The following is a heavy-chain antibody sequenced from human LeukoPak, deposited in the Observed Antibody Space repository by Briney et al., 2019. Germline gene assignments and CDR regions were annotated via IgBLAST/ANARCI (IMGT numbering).Heavy chain of an antibody. V-gene: IGHV4-59*01. D-gene: IGHD2-2*01. Sequence: PSETLSLTCTVSAGSISDNYWSWIRQPPGKGLEWIGYIYYSGSTNYNPSLKSRVTISVDTSKNQFSLKLSSVTAADTAVYYCARVVIYCSSTSCFYMDVWGKGTTVTVSS. J-gene: IGHJ6*03. CDR3: ARVVIYCSSTSCFYMDV. CDR2: IYYSGST. CDR1: AGSISDNY.